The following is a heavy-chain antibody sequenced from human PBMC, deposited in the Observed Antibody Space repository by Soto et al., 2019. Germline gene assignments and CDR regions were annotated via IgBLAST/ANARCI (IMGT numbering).Heavy chain of an antibody. J-gene: IGHJ6*04. D-gene: IGHD2-2*01. CDR3: ASPIVVVPAATNYYYYGMDV. CDR1: GGTVSGYA. V-gene: IGHV1-69*13. CDR2: IIPIFGTA. Sequence: SVKVSCKASGGTVSGYAISWVRQAPGQGLEWMGGIIPIFGTANYAQKFQGRVTITADESTSTAYMELRSLRSEDTAVYYCASPIVVVPAATNYYYYGMDVWGKGTTVTVSS.